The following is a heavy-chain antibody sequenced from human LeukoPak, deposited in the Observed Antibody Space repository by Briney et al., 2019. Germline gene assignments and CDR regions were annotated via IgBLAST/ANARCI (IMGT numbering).Heavy chain of an antibody. J-gene: IGHJ4*02. CDR3: ARHGSMITFGGVIVPYYFDY. D-gene: IGHD3-16*02. Sequence: PSETLSLTCAVYGGSFSGYYWSWIRQPPGKGLEWIGEINHSGSTNYNPSLKSRVTISVDTSKNQFSLKLSSVTAADTAVYYCARHGSMITFGGVIVPYYFDYWGQGTLVTVSS. CDR2: INHSGST. V-gene: IGHV4-34*01. CDR1: GGSFSGYY.